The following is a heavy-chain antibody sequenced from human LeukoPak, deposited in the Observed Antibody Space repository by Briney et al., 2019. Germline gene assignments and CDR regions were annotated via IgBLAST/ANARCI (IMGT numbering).Heavy chain of an antibody. CDR1: GGTFSSYA. Sequence: SVKVSCKASGGTFSSYAISWVRQAPGQGLEWMGGIIPIFGTANYAQKFQGRVTITADESTSTAYMELSSLRSEDTAVYYCARDSRVYSSGWYYYNYMDVWGKGTTVTVSS. D-gene: IGHD6-19*01. V-gene: IGHV1-69*13. CDR3: ARDSRVYSSGWYYYNYMDV. CDR2: IIPIFGTA. J-gene: IGHJ6*03.